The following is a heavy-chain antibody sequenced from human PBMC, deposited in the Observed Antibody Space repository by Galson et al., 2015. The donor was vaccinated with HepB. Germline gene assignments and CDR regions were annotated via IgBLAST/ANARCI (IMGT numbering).Heavy chain of an antibody. CDR1: GFTFNYCA. J-gene: IGHJ4*02. CDR3: ARDLKASGAHYDSSGYFHEY. CDR2: IHGSGSGA. V-gene: IGHV3-23*01. Sequence: SLRLSCAASGFTFNYCAVSWVRQAPGKGLEWVSAIHGSGSGAYYADSVKGRFTISRDNSKNTLYLQMNSLRAEDTAVYYCARDLKASGAHYDSSGYFHEYWGQGTLVTVSS. D-gene: IGHD3-22*01.